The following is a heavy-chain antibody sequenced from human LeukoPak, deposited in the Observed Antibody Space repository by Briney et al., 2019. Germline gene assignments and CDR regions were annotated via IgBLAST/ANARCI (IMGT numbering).Heavy chain of an antibody. CDR1: GFTFSSYW. Sequence: GGSLRLSCAASGFTFSSYWMSWVRQAPGKGLEWVANIRQDGSEKYYVDSVKGRFTISRDNAKNSLYLQMNSLRAEDTAVYYCARGGFYYYDSVCDYWGQGTLVTVSS. J-gene: IGHJ4*02. D-gene: IGHD3-22*01. V-gene: IGHV3-7*01. CDR3: ARGGFYYYDSVCDY. CDR2: IRQDGSEK.